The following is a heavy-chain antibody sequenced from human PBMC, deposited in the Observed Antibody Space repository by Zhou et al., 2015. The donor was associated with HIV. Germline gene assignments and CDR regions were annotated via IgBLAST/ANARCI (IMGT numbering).Heavy chain of an antibody. D-gene: IGHD3-10*01. Sequence: QVQLVQSGGELKKPGSSIKVSCKASGYTFRTAGISWVRQVPGQGLEWMGWISTYNGKRQYTKTFQGRITMTTDASTNTAYLELKNLRSADTAFYYCARDPGLIAGTGLYLENWGQGTLVTVSS. CDR1: GYTFRTAG. V-gene: IGHV1-18*04. CDR3: ARDPGLIAGTGLYLEN. J-gene: IGHJ4*02. CDR2: ISTYNGKR.